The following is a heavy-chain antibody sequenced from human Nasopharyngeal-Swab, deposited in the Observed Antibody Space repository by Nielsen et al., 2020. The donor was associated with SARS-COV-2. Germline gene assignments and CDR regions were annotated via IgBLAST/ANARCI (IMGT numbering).Heavy chain of an antibody. V-gene: IGHV5-51*01. D-gene: IGHD2-2*01. Sequence: VRQMPGKGLEWMGIIYPGDSDTRYSPSFQGQVTISADKSISTAYLQWSSLKASDTAMYYCARQGDIVVVPAASALDYWGQGTRVTGSS. CDR3: ARQGDIVVVPAASALDY. CDR2: IYPGDSDT. J-gene: IGHJ4*02.